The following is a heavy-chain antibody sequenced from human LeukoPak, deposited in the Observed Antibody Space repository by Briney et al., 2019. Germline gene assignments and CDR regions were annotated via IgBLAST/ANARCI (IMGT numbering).Heavy chain of an antibody. V-gene: IGHV3-74*01. J-gene: IGHJ6*02. CDR2: INSDGSST. D-gene: IGHD2-8*01. CDR1: GFTFSSYW. CDR3: AREANGRHYYYYGMDV. Sequence: PGGSLRLSCAASGFTFSSYWMHWVRQAPGKGLVWVSRINSDGSSTSYADSVKGRFTISRDNAKNTLYLQMNSLRAEDTAVYYCAREANGRHYYYYGMDVWGQGTTVTVSS.